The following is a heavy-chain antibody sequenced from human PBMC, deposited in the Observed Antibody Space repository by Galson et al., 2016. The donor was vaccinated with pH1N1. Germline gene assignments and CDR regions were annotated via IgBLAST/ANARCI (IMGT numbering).Heavy chain of an antibody. CDR3: ARDRGYTPSRSFGFDY. J-gene: IGHJ4*01. Sequence: SVKVSCKAPGVTFSSYAINWVRQAPGQGLEWVGGISPMFRTTNHAQNFQGRLTITADESTTTAYMELKSLRSEDTAVYYCARDRGYTPSRSFGFDYWGHGTLVTVSS. CDR2: ISPMFRTT. CDR1: GVTFSSYA. D-gene: IGHD5-12*01. V-gene: IGHV1-69*13.